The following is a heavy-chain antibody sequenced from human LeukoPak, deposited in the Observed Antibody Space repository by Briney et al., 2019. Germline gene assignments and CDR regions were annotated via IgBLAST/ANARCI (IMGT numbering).Heavy chain of an antibody. CDR3: ARYPSGERWLQFNY. CDR1: GFTFSSYS. Sequence: GGSLRLSCAASGFTFSSYSMNWVRQAPGKGLEWVSSISSSSSYIYYADSVKGRFTISRDNAKNSLYLQMNSLRAEDTAVYYCARYPSGERWLQFNYWGQGTLVTVSS. CDR2: ISSSSSYI. D-gene: IGHD5-24*01. J-gene: IGHJ4*02. V-gene: IGHV3-21*01.